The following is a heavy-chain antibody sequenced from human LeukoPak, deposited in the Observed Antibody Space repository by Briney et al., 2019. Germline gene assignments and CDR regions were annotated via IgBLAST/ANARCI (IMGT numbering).Heavy chain of an antibody. CDR3: AKARALVGGIDY. CDR2: ISWNSGLI. Sequence: PGRSLRLSCAASGFTFDDYAMHWVRQAPGRGLEWVSGISWNSGLIGYADSVKGRFTISRDNAKKSLYLQMNSLRAEDTALYYCAKARALVGGIDYRGQGTLVTASS. V-gene: IGHV3-9*01. D-gene: IGHD3-10*01. CDR1: GFTFDDYA. J-gene: IGHJ4*02.